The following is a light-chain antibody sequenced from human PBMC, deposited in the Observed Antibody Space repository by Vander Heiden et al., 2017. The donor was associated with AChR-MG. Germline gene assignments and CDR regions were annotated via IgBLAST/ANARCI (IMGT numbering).Light chain of an antibody. V-gene: IGKV1-39*01. Sequence: IQMSHSPSSLSASVRVRFAISCRASLSISSYLNWYQQKPGKAPNLLIYAASSLRSGVPSRFSGSGSGTDFTLTITKLQPEDFATYSCRQRDIMPRTFGQGTKVDIK. CDR2: AAS. CDR1: LSISSY. J-gene: IGKJ1*01. CDR3: RQRDIMPRT.